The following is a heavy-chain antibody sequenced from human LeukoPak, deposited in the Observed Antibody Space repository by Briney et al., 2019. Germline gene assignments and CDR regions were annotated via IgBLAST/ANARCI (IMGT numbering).Heavy chain of an antibody. CDR1: GGSISSYY. V-gene: IGHV4-59*12. Sequence: PSETLSLTCTVSGGSISSYYWSWIRQPPGKGLEWIGYIYHRGSANYNPSLKSRVAISLDTSNNQFSLKLSSVTAADTAVYYCARDPLLIVGATTAAFDIWGQGTMVTVSS. D-gene: IGHD1-26*01. CDR3: ARDPLLIVGATTAAFDI. CDR2: IYHRGSA. J-gene: IGHJ3*02.